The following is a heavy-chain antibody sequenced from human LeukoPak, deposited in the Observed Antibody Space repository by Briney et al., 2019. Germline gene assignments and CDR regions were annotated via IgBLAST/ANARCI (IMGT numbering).Heavy chain of an antibody. CDR2: IYPGDSDT. V-gene: IGHV5-51*01. J-gene: IGHJ6*03. D-gene: IGHD3-3*01. CDR3: GRPCRYYDFWRCYGRPTSYYMDV. Sequence: GESLKISCKGSGYSFTSYWIGWVRQMPGKGLEWMGIIYPGDSDTRYSPSFQGQVTISADKSISTAYLQWSSLKASDTAMYYCGRPCRYYDFWRCYGRPTSYYMDVWGKGTTVTVSS. CDR1: GYSFTSYW.